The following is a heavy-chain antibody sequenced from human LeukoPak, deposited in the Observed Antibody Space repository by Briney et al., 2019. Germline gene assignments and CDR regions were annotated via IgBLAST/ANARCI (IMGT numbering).Heavy chain of an antibody. V-gene: IGHV1-2*02. CDR3: ATDVDASTWGSDP. CDR1: GYTFTGYF. Sequence: GASVKVSCKASGYTFTGYFIHWVRQAPGQGLEWMGWINPNSGATIYAQKFQGRVTMTRDTSTTTAYMELSRLTSDDTAVYYCATDVDASTWGSDPWGQGTLVTVSS. CDR2: INPNSGAT. J-gene: IGHJ5*02. D-gene: IGHD6-13*01.